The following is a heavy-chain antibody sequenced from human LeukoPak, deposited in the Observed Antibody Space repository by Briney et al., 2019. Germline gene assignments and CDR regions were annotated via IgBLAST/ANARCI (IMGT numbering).Heavy chain of an antibody. CDR1: GFTFSSYG. CDR2: IRYDGSNK. J-gene: IGHJ3*02. Sequence: GGSLRLSCAASGFTFSSYGMHWVRQAPGKGLEWVAFIRYDGSNKYYADSVKGRFTISRDNAKNSLYLQMNSLRAEDTAVYYCARDKSSGWQYDAFDIWGQGTMVTVSS. D-gene: IGHD6-19*01. V-gene: IGHV3-30*02. CDR3: ARDKSSGWQYDAFDI.